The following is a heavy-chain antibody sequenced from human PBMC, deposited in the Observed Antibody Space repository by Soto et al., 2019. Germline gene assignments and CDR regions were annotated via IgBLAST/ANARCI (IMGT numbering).Heavy chain of an antibody. D-gene: IGHD3-22*01. Sequence: QVQLVQSGAEVKKPGASVKVSCKASGYTFTSYGIGWVRQAPGQGLEWMGWISAYNGNTNYAQKLQGRVTMTTDTSTSTAYKELRSLRSDDTAVYYCARDQPQYYYDSSGYFDYWGQGTLVTVSS. CDR2: ISAYNGNT. J-gene: IGHJ4*02. CDR3: ARDQPQYYYDSSGYFDY. CDR1: GYTFTSYG. V-gene: IGHV1-18*01.